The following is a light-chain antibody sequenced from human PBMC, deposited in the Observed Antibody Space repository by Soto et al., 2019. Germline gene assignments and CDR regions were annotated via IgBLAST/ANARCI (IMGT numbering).Light chain of an antibody. Sequence: QSALTQPRSVSGSPGQSVTISCTGTSSDVGGYNYVSWYQQLPGKSPKLMIYDVTKRPSGVPDRFSGAKSGNTASLTISGLQAEDEADYHCCSLSGTYPWVFGGGTKLTVL. CDR1: SSDVGGYNY. CDR2: DVT. CDR3: CSLSGTYPWV. V-gene: IGLV2-11*01. J-gene: IGLJ3*02.